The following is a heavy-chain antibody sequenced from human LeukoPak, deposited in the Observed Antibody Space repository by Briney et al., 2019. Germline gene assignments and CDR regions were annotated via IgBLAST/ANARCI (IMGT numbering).Heavy chain of an antibody. Sequence: GGSLRLSCAASGFTFDDYGMSWVRQAPGKGLEWVSGINWNGGSTGYAGSVKGRFTISRDNAKNSLYLQMNSLRAEDTALYYCARNGVVPAAYYYMDVWGKGTTVTVPS. J-gene: IGHJ6*03. CDR2: INWNGGST. CDR3: ARNGVVPAAYYYMDV. D-gene: IGHD2-2*01. V-gene: IGHV3-20*04. CDR1: GFTFDDYG.